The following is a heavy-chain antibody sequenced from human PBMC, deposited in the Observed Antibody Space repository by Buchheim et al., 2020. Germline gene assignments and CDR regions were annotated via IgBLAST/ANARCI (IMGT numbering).Heavy chain of an antibody. D-gene: IGHD1-26*01. CDR2: ISGSGGST. CDR1: GFTFSSYA. J-gene: IGHJ4*02. CDR3: AKDPRASSGSYFYYYFDH. V-gene: IGHV3-23*01. Sequence: EVQLLESGGGLVQPGGSLRLSCAASGFTFSSYAMSWVRQAPRKGLEWVSAISGSGGSTYYADSVKGRFTISRDNSKNTLYLQMNSLRAEDTAVFYCAKDPRASSGSYFYYYFDHWGQGTL.